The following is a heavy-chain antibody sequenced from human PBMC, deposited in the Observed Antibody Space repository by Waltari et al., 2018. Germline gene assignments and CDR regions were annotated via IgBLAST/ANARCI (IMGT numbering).Heavy chain of an antibody. CDR3: ARVGGYYYYYMDV. V-gene: IGHV3-48*03. D-gene: IGHD3-16*01. CDR1: GLSFGSYE. J-gene: IGHJ6*03. CDR2: ITTSDRSI. Sequence: EVQLVESGGGLVQPGGSLRLSCVASGLSFGSYEMIWVRQAPGKGLEWVSYITTSDRSIYYADSVKGRFTISRDNAKNSLYLQMNSLRAEDTAVYYCARVGGYYYYYMDVWGKGTTVTVSS.